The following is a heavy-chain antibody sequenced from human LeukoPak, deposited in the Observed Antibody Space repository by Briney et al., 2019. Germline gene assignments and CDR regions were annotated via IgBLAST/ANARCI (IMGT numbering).Heavy chain of an antibody. J-gene: IGHJ4*02. D-gene: IGHD3-22*01. CDR1: GFTFSNAW. CDR3: TSTLYYYDSSVDFDY. CDR2: IKSKTDGGTT. Sequence: PGGSLRLSCAASGFTFSNAWMSWVRQAPGKGLEWVGRIKSKTDGGTTDYAAPVKCRFTISRDDSKNTLYLQMNSLKTEDTAVYYCTSTLYYYDSSVDFDYWGQGTLVTVSS. V-gene: IGHV3-15*01.